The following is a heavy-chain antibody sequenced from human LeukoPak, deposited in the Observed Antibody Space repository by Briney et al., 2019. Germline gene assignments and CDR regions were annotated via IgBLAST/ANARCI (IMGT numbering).Heavy chain of an antibody. CDR2: IYYSGST. CDR3: ARSPGRPGAARPPCYFDL. Sequence: KASETLSLTCTVSGGSISSSSYYWGWIRQPPGKGLEWIGSIYYSGSTYYNPSLKSRVTISVDTSKNQFSLKLSSVTAADTAVYYCARSPGRPGAARPPCYFDLWGRGTLVTVSS. V-gene: IGHV4-39*01. CDR1: GGSISSSSYY. J-gene: IGHJ2*01. D-gene: IGHD6-6*01.